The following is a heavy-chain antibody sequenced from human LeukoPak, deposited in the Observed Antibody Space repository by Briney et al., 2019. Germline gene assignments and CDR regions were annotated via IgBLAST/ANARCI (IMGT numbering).Heavy chain of an antibody. D-gene: IGHD6-19*01. V-gene: IGHV3-23*01. CDR2: VGGSGGVT. J-gene: IGHJ4*02. CDR1: GFTFSSYA. CDR3: AKVDRSAVAGTRAPSDY. Sequence: GGSLRLSCTASGFTFSSYAMSWVRQAPGKGLEWVSTVGGSGGVTYHADSVKGRFTISRDNSKTTLSLQMNSLRAEDTAVYYCAKVDRSAVAGTRAPSDYWGREPWSLSPQ.